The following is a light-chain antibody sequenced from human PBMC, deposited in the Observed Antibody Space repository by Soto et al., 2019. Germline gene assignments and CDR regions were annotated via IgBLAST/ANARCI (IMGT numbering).Light chain of an antibody. CDR3: QHYNSYSEA. CDR1: QTISSW. CDR2: KAS. V-gene: IGKV1-5*03. Sequence: IQMTQYTSTLSGSVGDIVTITCRASQTISSWFAWYQQKPGKAPKLLIYKASTLKSGVPSRFSGSGSGTEFTLTISSLQPDDFATYYCQHYNSYSEAFGQGTKVDIK. J-gene: IGKJ1*01.